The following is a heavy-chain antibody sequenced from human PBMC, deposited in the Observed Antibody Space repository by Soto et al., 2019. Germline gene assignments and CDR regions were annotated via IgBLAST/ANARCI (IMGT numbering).Heavy chain of an antibody. CDR2: ISAHNGNT. CDR3: ARRRYGDY. D-gene: IGHD1-1*01. V-gene: IGHV1-18*01. Sequence: QVHLVQSGAEVKKPGSSVKVSCKGSGYALTTYGITWVRQAPGQGLEWMGWISAHNGNTNYAQKRQGRVTVTRDTSTSTAYMEVSSLRSDDTAVYYCARRRYGDYWGQGALVTVSS. CDR1: GYALTTYG. J-gene: IGHJ4*02.